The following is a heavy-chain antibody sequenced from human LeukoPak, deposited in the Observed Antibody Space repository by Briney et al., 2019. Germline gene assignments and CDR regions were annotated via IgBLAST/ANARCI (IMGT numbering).Heavy chain of an antibody. CDR2: IIPIFGTA. Sequence: ASVKVSCKASGGTFSSYAISWVRQAPGQGLEWMGRIIPIFGTANYAQKFQGRVTITADESTSTAYMELSSLRSEDTAVYYCARVPTSSSWTLYYFDYWGQGTLVTVSS. V-gene: IGHV1-69*13. D-gene: IGHD6-13*01. CDR1: GGTFSSYA. CDR3: ARVPTSSSWTLYYFDY. J-gene: IGHJ4*02.